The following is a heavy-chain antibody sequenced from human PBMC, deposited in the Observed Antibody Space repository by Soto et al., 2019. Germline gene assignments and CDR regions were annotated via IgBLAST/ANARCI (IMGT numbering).Heavy chain of an antibody. D-gene: IGHD4-4*01. CDR2: IYPGDSDT. CDR3: ARLPYSNHFYYYYGMDV. V-gene: IGHV5-51*01. CDR1: GYSFTSYW. J-gene: IGHJ6*02. Sequence: GESLKISCKGSGYSFTSYWIGWVRQMPGKGLEWMGIIYPGDSDTRYSPSFQGQVTISADKSISTAYPQWSSLKASDTAMYYCARLPYSNHFYYYYGMDVWGQGTTVTVSS.